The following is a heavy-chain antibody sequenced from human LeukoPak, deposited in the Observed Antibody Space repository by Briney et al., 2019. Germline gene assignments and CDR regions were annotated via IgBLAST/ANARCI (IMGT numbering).Heavy chain of an antibody. CDR3: ARGGLHPYDY. V-gene: IGHV3-21*01. CDR1: GFTFSTYA. CDR2: ISSSSSYI. D-gene: IGHD5-24*01. J-gene: IGHJ4*02. Sequence: GGSLRLSCVASGFTFSTYAMSWVRQAPGKGLEWVSSISSSSSYIYYADSVKGRFTISRDNAKNSLYLQMNSLRAEDTAVYYCARGGLHPYDYWGQGTLVTVSS.